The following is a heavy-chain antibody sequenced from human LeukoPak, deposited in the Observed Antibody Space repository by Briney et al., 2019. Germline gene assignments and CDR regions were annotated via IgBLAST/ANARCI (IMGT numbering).Heavy chain of an antibody. Sequence: GASVKVSCKASGYTFTSYGISWVRQAPGQGLEWMGWINPNSGGTNYAQKFQGRVTMTRDTSISTAYMELSRLRSDDTAVYYCASPVVTSYGMDVWGQGTTVTVSS. CDR1: GYTFTSYG. V-gene: IGHV1-2*02. J-gene: IGHJ6*02. D-gene: IGHD4-23*01. CDR2: INPNSGGT. CDR3: ASPVVTSYGMDV.